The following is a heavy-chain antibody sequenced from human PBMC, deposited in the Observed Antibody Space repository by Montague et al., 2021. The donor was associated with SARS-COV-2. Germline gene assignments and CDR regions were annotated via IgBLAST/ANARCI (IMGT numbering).Heavy chain of an antibody. CDR1: GFTFSSYA. V-gene: IGHV3-23*03. D-gene: IGHD3-22*01. J-gene: IGHJ4*02. Sequence: SLRLSCAASGFTFSSYAMSWVRQAPGKRLEWVSVIYSGGSSTYYADSVKGRFTISRDNSKNTLYLQMNSLRAEDTAVYYCAKQARITMIVGVYPDGIDYWGQGTLVTVSS. CDR3: AKQARITMIVGVYPDGIDY. CDR2: IYSGGSST.